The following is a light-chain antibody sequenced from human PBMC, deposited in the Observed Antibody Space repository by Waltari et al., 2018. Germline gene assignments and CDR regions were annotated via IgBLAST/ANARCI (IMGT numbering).Light chain of an antibody. CDR2: GAS. CDR3: QQYNNWPPGT. Sequence: EIEITQSPATLSASPGERATLSCRASQSVSSNLAWYQQKPGQAPRLLIYGASTRATGIPARFSGSGSGTEFTLTISSMQSEDFAVYYCQQYNNWPPGTFGQGTKVEIK. V-gene: IGKV3-15*01. J-gene: IGKJ1*01. CDR1: QSVSSN.